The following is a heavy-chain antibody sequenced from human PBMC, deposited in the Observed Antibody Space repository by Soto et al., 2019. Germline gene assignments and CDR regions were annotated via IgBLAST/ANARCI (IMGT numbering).Heavy chain of an antibody. J-gene: IGHJ1*01. CDR1: GLYFSTFG. D-gene: IGHD1-1*01. CDR2: IWADGSQT. CDR3: VSSHDMPI. V-gene: IGHV3-33*03. Sequence: QVRLVESGGDVVQPGWSLRLSCEVSGLYFSTFGMHWVRQAPGKGLEWVAVIWADGSQTYYVDSVKGRFTVSRDNPKSTLYLQMTSLRVEDTAKYVCVSSHDMPIWGQGTLVTVSS.